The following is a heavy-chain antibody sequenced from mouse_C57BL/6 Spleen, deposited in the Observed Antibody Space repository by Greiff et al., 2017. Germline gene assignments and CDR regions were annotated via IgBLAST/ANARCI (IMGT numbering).Heavy chain of an antibody. V-gene: IGHV1-55*01. CDR3: ARSRCFFDY. J-gene: IGHJ2*01. CDR2: IYPGSGST. CDR1: GYTFTSYW. Sequence: VQLQQPGAELVKPGASVKMSCKASGYTFTSYWITWVKQRPGQGLEWIGDIYPGSGSTNYNEKFKSKATLAVDTSYSTAYMQLSSLTSEDSAVYYCARSRCFFDYWGQGTTLTVSS.